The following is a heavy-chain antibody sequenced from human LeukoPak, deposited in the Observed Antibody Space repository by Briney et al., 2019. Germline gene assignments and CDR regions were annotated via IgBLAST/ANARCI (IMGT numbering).Heavy chain of an antibody. CDR3: ATGIIATTRVDY. CDR1: GYTFTDHY. V-gene: IGHV1-69-2*01. J-gene: IGHJ4*02. D-gene: IGHD5-12*01. Sequence: ASVKISCKVSGYTFTDHYLHWAQQAPGKGLEWVVLVDPEDGKTTYAEKFQGRVTITADTSTATAYMELSSLRSEDTAVYYCATGIIATTRVDYWGQGTLVTVSS. CDR2: VDPEDGKT.